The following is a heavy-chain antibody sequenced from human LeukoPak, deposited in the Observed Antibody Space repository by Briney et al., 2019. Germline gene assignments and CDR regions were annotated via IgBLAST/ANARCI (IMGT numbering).Heavy chain of an antibody. CDR3: ARVSEVQDGNAFDI. D-gene: IGHD1-14*01. CDR2: IYYSGST. Sequence: NPSETLSLTCTVSGGSISSSSYYWGWIRQPPGKGLEWIGSIYYSGSTYYNPSLKSRVTISVDTSKNQFSLKLSSVTAADTAVYYCARVSEVQDGNAFDIWGQGTMVTVSS. V-gene: IGHV4-39*07. CDR1: GGSISSSSYY. J-gene: IGHJ3*02.